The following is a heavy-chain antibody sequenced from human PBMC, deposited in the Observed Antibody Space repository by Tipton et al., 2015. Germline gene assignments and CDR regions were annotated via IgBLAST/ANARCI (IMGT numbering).Heavy chain of an antibody. Sequence: TLSLTCTVYGGSFSDYYWTWIRQPPGKGLEWIGEIDHSGVTNYNPSLKSRVTMSVDTSKNQFSLHLSSVTAADTAVYYCAREVWYYDSSGYDYWGQGTPVTVSS. CDR1: GGSFSDYY. CDR3: AREVWYYDSSGYDY. J-gene: IGHJ4*02. CDR2: IDHSGVT. V-gene: IGHV4-34*01. D-gene: IGHD3-22*01.